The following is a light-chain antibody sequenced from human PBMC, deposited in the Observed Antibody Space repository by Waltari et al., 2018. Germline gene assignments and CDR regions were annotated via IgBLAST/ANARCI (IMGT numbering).Light chain of an antibody. J-gene: IGKJ1*01. Sequence: DIQMIQSPSAMSASVGDRVTITCRASQGISNSLAWFQQRPGKVPKRLIYSASSLQSGVPSRFSGSGSGTEFTLTISSLQPEDFATYYCLQHYGYSRWTFGQGTKVAIK. CDR2: SAS. CDR1: QGISNS. CDR3: LQHYGYSRWT. V-gene: IGKV1-17*03.